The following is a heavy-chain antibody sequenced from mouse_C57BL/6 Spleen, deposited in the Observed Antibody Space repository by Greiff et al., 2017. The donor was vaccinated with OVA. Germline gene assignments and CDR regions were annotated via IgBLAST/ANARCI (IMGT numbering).Heavy chain of an antibody. D-gene: IGHD1-1*01. CDR2: ISDGGSYT. V-gene: IGHV5-4*01. J-gene: IGHJ4*01. CDR3: ARGPFYGSSSYYAMDY. CDR1: GFTFSSYA. Sequence: DVHLVESGGGLVKPGGSLKLSCAASGFTFSSYAMSWVRQTPEKRLEWVATISDGGSYTYYPDNVKGRFTISRDNAKNNLYMQMSHLKSEDTAMYYCARGPFYGSSSYYAMDYWGQGTPVTVSS.